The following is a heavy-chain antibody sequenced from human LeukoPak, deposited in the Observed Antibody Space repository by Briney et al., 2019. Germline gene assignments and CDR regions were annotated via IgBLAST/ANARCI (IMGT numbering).Heavy chain of an antibody. J-gene: IGHJ4*02. CDR3: TTSLSTLGSFDY. D-gene: IGHD2/OR15-2a*01. V-gene: IGHV3-11*04. Sequence: PGGSLRLSCAASGFSFSDHYMSWIRQAPGRGLEWVSYISGRSNAIYYADSVKGRFTISRDNAKNSLYLQINSLRAEDTAVYYCTTSLSTLGSFDYWGQGTLVTVSS. CDR1: GFSFSDHY. CDR2: ISGRSNAI.